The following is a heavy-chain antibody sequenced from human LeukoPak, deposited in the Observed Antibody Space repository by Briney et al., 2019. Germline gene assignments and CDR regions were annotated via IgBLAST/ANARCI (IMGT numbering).Heavy chain of an antibody. CDR2: INSDGSST. D-gene: IGHD3-10*01. CDR3: STGSGHAFDI. CDR1: GFTFSSYW. J-gene: IGHJ3*02. Sequence: PGGSLRLSCAASGFTFSSYWMHWVRQVPGKGLVWVSRINSDGSSTSYADSVKGRFTISRANAKNTLYVQMNSLRAEDTAVYYCSTGSGHAFDIWGRGTMVTVSS. V-gene: IGHV3-74*01.